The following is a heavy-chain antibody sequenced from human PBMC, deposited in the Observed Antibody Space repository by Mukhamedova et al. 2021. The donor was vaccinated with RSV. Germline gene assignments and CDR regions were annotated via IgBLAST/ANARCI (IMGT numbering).Heavy chain of an antibody. J-gene: IGHJ4*02. CDR2: ISGSGEAT. Sequence: ISGSGEATYYADSVKGRFTISRDNSKNTLYLQMNSLRAEDTALYYCAKGSTYGSGSEFDYWGQGTLVTVSS. CDR3: AKGSTYGSGSEFDY. V-gene: IGHV3-23*01. D-gene: IGHD3-10*01.